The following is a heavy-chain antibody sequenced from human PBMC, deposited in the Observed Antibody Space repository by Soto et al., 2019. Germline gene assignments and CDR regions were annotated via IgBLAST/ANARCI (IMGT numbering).Heavy chain of an antibody. Sequence: GGSLRLSCGAPGVTFKDYGKHWVRQAPGKGLEWVAVISYDGKQTYYADSVKGRFTISKDKSKRTLFLQMNSLRVDDTAVYYCARDGWESNWYFDLWGRGTLVTVSS. V-gene: IGHV3-30*03. CDR3: ARDGWESNWYFDL. CDR2: ISYDGKQT. CDR1: GVTFKDYG. D-gene: IGHD1-26*01. J-gene: IGHJ2*01.